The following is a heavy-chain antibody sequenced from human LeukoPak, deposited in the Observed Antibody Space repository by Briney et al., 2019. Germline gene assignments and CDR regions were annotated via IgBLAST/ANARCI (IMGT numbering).Heavy chain of an antibody. Sequence: SETLSLTCTVSGGSISSYYWSWIRQPPGKGLEWIGYIYYSGSTNYNPSLKSRVTISVDTSKNQFSLKLSSVTAADTAVYYCARQGGGYSSSWYVYWGQGTLVTVSS. CDR1: GGSISSYY. D-gene: IGHD6-13*01. CDR3: ARQGGGYSSSWYVY. V-gene: IGHV4-59*08. J-gene: IGHJ4*02. CDR2: IYYSGST.